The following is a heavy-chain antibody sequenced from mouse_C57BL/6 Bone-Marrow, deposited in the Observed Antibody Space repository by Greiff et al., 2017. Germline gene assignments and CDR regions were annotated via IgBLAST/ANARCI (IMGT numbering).Heavy chain of an antibody. CDR1: GYTFSSYG. Sequence: QVQLQQSGAELARPGASVKLSCKASGYTFSSYGISWVKQRTGQGLEWIGEIYPRSGNTYYNEKFKGKATLTADKSSSTAYMELRSLTSEDSAVYFGARGAGNFDYWGQGTTLTVSS. V-gene: IGHV1-81*01. CDR3: ARGAGNFDY. CDR2: IYPRSGNT. J-gene: IGHJ2*01.